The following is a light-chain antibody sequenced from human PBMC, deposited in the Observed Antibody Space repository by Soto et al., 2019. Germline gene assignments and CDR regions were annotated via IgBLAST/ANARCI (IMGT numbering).Light chain of an antibody. CDR1: SSDVGGYNY. CDR2: EVS. V-gene: IGLV2-14*01. Sequence: QSALTQPASVSGSPGQSITISCPGTSSDVGGYNYVSWYQQHPGKAPKLMIYEVSNRPSGVSNRFSGSKSGNTASLTISGLQAEDEADYYCSSYTSSSTLEVFGTGTKVTAL. CDR3: SSYTSSSTLEV. J-gene: IGLJ1*01.